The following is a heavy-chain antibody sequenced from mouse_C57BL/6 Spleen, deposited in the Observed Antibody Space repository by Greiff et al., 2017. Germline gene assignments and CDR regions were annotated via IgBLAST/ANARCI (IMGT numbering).Heavy chain of an antibody. V-gene: IGHV5-9*01. CDR2: ISGGGGNT. CDR1: GFTFSSYT. D-gene: IGHD1-1*01. J-gene: IGHJ2*01. CDR3: ARNYYGSLYYFDY. Sequence: EVQRVESGGGLVKPGGSLKLSCAASGFTFSSYTMSWVRQTPEKRLEWVATISGGGGNTYYPDSVKGRFTISRDNAKNTLYLQMSSLRSEDTALYYCARNYYGSLYYFDYWGQGTTLTVSS.